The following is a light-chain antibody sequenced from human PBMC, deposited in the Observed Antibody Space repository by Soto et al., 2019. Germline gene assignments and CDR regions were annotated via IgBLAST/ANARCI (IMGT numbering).Light chain of an antibody. Sequence: DIQMTQSPSSLSASIGDRVSFTCQASQDISKFLNWYQHKPGQAPSLLIYDASKSYFGVPSRFSGSGSGTDFTFTISSLQPEDNATYYCQQYENIPYTLVPGTKVNIK. V-gene: IGKV1-33*01. CDR3: QQYENIPYT. CDR1: QDISKF. CDR2: DAS. J-gene: IGKJ3*01.